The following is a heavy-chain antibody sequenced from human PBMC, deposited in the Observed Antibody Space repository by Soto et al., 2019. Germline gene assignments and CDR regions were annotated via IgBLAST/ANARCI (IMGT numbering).Heavy chain of an antibody. J-gene: IGHJ4*02. CDR3: ARGSPLSSSFPLDY. D-gene: IGHD6-6*01. Sequence: QVQLQQSGPGLVKPSETLSLTCTVFGGSIRPYYWSWIRQPPGKDLEWIGYIYYTGSTNYSPSLKSRVTMSLDTSKHLLSLNLNSVTAADTAVYYCARGSPLSSSFPLDYWGQGSLVAVSS. V-gene: IGHV4-59*12. CDR2: IYYTGST. CDR1: GGSIRPYY.